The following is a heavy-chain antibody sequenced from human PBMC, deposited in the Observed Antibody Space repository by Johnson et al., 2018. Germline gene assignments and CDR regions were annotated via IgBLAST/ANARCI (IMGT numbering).Heavy chain of an antibody. Sequence: QVQLVQSGGGVVQPGRSLRLSCAASGFTFSSYGMHWVRKAPGKGLEWVAVIWYDGSNKYYADSVKGRFTISRDNSKNTLYLQMNSLRAEDTAVYYWAKVGCYYDSRGYYPPPHYYYYMDVWGKGTTVTVSS. D-gene: IGHD3-22*01. CDR3: AKVGCYYDSRGYYPPPHYYYYMDV. J-gene: IGHJ6*03. CDR2: IWYDGSNK. V-gene: IGHV3-33*06. CDR1: GFTFSSYG.